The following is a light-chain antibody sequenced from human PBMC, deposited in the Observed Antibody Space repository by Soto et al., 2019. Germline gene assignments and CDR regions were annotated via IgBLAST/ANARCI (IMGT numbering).Light chain of an antibody. Sequence: EIVLTQSPATLSLSPGERATLSCRASQSVSNFLAWYQQKPGQAPRLLIYHASTRATGIPARFSGSRSGTDVTLTISTLEPEDFAVYYCQQHINRLSFGGGTKVEIK. CDR1: QSVSNF. CDR2: HAS. CDR3: QQHINRLS. J-gene: IGKJ4*01. V-gene: IGKV3-11*01.